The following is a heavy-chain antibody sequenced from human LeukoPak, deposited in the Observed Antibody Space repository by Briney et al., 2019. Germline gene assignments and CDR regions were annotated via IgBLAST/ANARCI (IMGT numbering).Heavy chain of an antibody. CDR2: LRPDTGAT. D-gene: IGHD5-12*01. J-gene: IGHJ4*02. V-gene: IGHV1-2*02. CDR3: ARVDTVGTVNPFY. CDR1: GYTFSAFY. Sequence: ASVKVSCKTSGYTFSAFYIHWVRQVPRQGLEWMGWLRPDTGATNFAQNFLGRVTMTGDTSISTAYMELSRLRPDDTAVYYCARVDTVGTVNPFYWGEGTLVTVSS.